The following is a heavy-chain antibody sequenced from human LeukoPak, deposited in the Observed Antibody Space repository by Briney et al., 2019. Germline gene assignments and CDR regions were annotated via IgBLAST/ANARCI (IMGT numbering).Heavy chain of an antibody. V-gene: IGHV3-53*01. D-gene: IGHD4-23*01. CDR2: IYSGGNT. J-gene: IGHJ3*02. Sequence: GGSLRLSCAASGFTVSSNYMSWVRQAPGKGLEWVSIIYSGGNTYYADSVKGRFTISRDNSKNTLYLQMNSLRAEDTAMYYCVRVYGGDAFDIWGQGTMVTVSS. CDR3: VRVYGGDAFDI. CDR1: GFTVSSNY.